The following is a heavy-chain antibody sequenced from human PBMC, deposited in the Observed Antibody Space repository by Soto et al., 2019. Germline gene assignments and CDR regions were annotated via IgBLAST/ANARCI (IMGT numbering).Heavy chain of an antibody. CDR1: GGSVSSGSYY. CDR3: ARSPFRITIFGVVIDPFDY. J-gene: IGHJ4*02. V-gene: IGHV4-61*01. Sequence: QVQLQESGPGLVKPSETLSLTCTVSGGSVSSGSYYWRWIRQPPGKGLEWIGYIYYSGSTNYNPSLKSRVSLSVDTSKNQSSLILSSVTASDTAVYYCARSPFRITIFGVVIDPFDYWGQGTLVTVSS. CDR2: IYYSGST. D-gene: IGHD3-3*01.